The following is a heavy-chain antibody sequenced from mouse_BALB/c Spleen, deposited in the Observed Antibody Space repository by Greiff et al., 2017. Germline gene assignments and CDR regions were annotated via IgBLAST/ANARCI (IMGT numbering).Heavy chain of an antibody. CDR3: ARDDYGSSWFAY. CDR1: GFTFTDYY. V-gene: IGHV7-3*02. D-gene: IGHD1-2*01. J-gene: IGHJ3*01. Sequence: DVQLVESGGGLVQPGGSLRLSCATSGFTFTDYYMSWVRQPPGKALEWLGFIRNKANGYTTEYSASVKGRFTISRDNSQSILYLQMNTLRAEDSATYYCARDDYGSSWFAYWGQGTLVTVSA. CDR2: IRNKANGYTT.